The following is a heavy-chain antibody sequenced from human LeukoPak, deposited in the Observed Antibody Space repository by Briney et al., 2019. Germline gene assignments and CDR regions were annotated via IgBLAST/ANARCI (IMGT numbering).Heavy chain of an antibody. J-gene: IGHJ4*02. CDR3: AKDLSVVAATPDY. D-gene: IGHD2-15*01. CDR1: GFTFSSYG. V-gene: IGHV3-30*18. CDR2: ISYDGSNK. Sequence: PGGSLRLSCAASGFTFSSYGMHWVRQAPGKWLEWVAVISYDGSNKYYADSVKGRFTISRDNSKNTLYLQMNSLRAEDTAVYYCAKDLSVVAATPDYWGQGTLVTVSS.